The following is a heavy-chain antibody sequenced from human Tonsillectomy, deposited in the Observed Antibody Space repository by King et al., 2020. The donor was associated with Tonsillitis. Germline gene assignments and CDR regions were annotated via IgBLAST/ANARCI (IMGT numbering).Heavy chain of an antibody. Sequence: VQLVQSGAEEKRPGPSVKVSCKASGDTFITYGITWVRQAPGQGLEWMGGIIPIFGTAKYVKKFQGRVTFTADKSTSTAYMELSRLRSEDTAVYYCARWEVSCGGGSCYSSAHYMDVWGKGTTVTVSS. V-gene: IGHV1-69*06. CDR3: ARWEVSCGGGSCYSSAHYMDV. CDR1: GDTFITYG. J-gene: IGHJ6*03. CDR2: IIPIFGTA. D-gene: IGHD2-15*01.